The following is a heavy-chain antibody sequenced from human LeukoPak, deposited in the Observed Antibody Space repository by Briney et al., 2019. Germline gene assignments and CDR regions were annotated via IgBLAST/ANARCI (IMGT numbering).Heavy chain of an antibody. J-gene: IGHJ4*02. D-gene: IGHD3-10*01. CDR1: GFTFSSFG. Sequence: GGSLRLSCAASGFTFSSFGMSWVRQAPGEGLEWVSSINAGGGTYTYYADSVKGQFTISRDNSKSTLHLQMNSLRAEDTAVYYCAKRGESGVYYFDFWGQGTLVTVSS. CDR2: INAGGGTYT. V-gene: IGHV3-23*01. CDR3: AKRGESGVYYFDF.